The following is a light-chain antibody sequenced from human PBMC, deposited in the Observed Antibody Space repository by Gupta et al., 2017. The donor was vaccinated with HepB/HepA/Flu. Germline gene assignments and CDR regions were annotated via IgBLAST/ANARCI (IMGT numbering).Light chain of an antibody. CDR1: QSVSSY. CDR2: DAS. CDR3: QQRSNWPLT. V-gene: IGKV3-11*01. Sequence: EIVLTQSPATLSLSPGERATLSCRASQSVSSYLAWYQQKPGQAPRLLIYDASNRATGIPARFSGSGSGTDFTLTISSLEPADFAVYYCQQRSNWPLTFGGATKVEIK. J-gene: IGKJ4*01.